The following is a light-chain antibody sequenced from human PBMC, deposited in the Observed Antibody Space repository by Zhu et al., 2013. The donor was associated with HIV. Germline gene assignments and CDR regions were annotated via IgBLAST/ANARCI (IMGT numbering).Light chain of an antibody. CDR2: DDD. CDR3: GTWDSSLSAVV. V-gene: IGLV1-51*01. J-gene: IGLJ2*01. CDR1: SSNIGNNF. Sequence: QSVLTQPPSMSAAPGQKVTISCSGSSSNIGNNFVSWYQQLPGTAPKLLIFDDDKRPSRIPDRFSGSKSGTSATLGITGLQTGDEADYYCGTWDSSLSAVVFGGGTKLTVL.